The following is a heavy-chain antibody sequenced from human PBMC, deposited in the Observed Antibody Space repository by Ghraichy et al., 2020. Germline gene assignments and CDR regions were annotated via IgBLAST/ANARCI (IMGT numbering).Heavy chain of an antibody. Sequence: ASVKVSCKASGYTFTSYGISWVRQAPGQGLEWMGWISAYNGNTNYAQKLQGRVTMTTDTSTSTAYMELRSLRSDDTAVYYCARDEDGDILTGAFDYWGQGTLVTVSS. CDR1: GYTFTSYG. D-gene: IGHD3-9*01. CDR3: ARDEDGDILTGAFDY. J-gene: IGHJ4*02. V-gene: IGHV1-18*01. CDR2: ISAYNGNT.